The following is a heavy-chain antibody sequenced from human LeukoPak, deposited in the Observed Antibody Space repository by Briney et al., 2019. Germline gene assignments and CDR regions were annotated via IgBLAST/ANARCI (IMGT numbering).Heavy chain of an antibody. J-gene: IGHJ3*02. CDR3: ARDYYDDAFDI. D-gene: IGHD3-22*01. V-gene: IGHV4-59*01. CDR2: IYYSGST. Sequence: SETLSLTCTVSGGSISSYYWSWIRQPPGKGLEWIGYIYYSGSTNYNPSLKSRVTISVDTSKNQFSLKLSSVTAAGTAVYYCARDYYDDAFDIWGQGTMVTVSS. CDR1: GGSISSYY.